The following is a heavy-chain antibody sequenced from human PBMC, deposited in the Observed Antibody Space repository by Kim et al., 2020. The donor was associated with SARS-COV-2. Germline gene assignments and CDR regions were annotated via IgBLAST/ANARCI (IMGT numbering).Heavy chain of an antibody. CDR2: I. J-gene: IGHJ3*02. D-gene: IGHD1-1*01. Sequence: IYYADSVKGRFTSSRDNAKKSLYLQMNSLRDEDTAVYYCARGRNHAFDIWGQGTMVTVSS. V-gene: IGHV3-48*02. CDR3: ARGRNHAFDI.